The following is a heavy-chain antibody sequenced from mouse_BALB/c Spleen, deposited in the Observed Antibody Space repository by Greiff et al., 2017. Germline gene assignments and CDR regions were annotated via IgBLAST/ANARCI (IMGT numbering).Heavy chain of an antibody. D-gene: IGHD2-3*01. J-gene: IGHJ3*01. CDR2: ISSGGST. CDR3: ARGVTTRGFAY. CDR1: GFTFSSYA. V-gene: IGHV5-6-5*01. Sequence: EVKLMESGGGLVKPGGSLKLSCAASGFTFSSYAMSWVRQTPEKRLEWVASISSGGSTYYPDSVKGRFTISRDNARNILYLQMSSLRSEDTAMYYCARGVTTRGFAYWGQGTLVTVSA.